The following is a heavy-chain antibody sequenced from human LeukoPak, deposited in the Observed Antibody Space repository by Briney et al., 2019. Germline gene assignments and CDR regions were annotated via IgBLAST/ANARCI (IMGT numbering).Heavy chain of an antibody. CDR3: ARAYSSWYHYYYYMDV. Sequence: PSETLSLTCTVSGGSISSYYWGWIRQPPGKGLEWIGSIYYSGSTYYNPSLKSRVTISVDTSKNQFSLKLSSVTAADTAVYYCARAYSSWYHYYYYMDVWGKGTTVTVSS. CDR2: IYYSGST. CDR1: GGSISSYY. V-gene: IGHV4-39*07. D-gene: IGHD6-13*01. J-gene: IGHJ6*03.